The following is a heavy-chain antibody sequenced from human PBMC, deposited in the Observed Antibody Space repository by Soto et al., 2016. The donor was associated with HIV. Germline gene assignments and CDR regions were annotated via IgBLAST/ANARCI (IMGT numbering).Heavy chain of an antibody. CDR1: GFRFNSYT. CDR3: AKDLGSYRNSPFDY. V-gene: IGHV3-23*01. Sequence: EVQLLQSGGGLVQPGGSLRLSCAASGFRFNSYTLNWVRQAPGKGLEWVSSISGSGETTYYADSVKGRFTISRDNSKNTLYLQMSSLRAEDTALYYCAKDLGSYRNSPFDYWGQGILVTVSS. CDR2: ISGSGETT. D-gene: IGHD3-16*02. J-gene: IGHJ4*02.